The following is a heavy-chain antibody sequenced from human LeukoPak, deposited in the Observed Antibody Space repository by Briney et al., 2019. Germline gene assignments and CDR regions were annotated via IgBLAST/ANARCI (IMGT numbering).Heavy chain of an antibody. J-gene: IGHJ4*02. D-gene: IGHD3-22*01. Sequence: GGSLRLSCAASGFTFSSYEMNWVRQAPGKGLEWVSYISTTGSSIYYADSVKGRFTISRDNSKNTLYLQMNSLRAEDTAVYYCAKSPRAWDSSGYSVLDYWGQGTLVTVSS. CDR3: AKSPRAWDSSGYSVLDY. V-gene: IGHV3-48*03. CDR1: GFTFSSYE. CDR2: ISTTGSSI.